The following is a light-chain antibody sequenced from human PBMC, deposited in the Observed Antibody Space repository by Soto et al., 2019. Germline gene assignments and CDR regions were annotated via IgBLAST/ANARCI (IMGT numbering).Light chain of an antibody. CDR2: SAS. CDR3: QQHNHWPS. CDR1: QNIASN. J-gene: IGKJ2*01. V-gene: IGKV3-15*01. Sequence: EIVMTQSRATLPVSPGESATLSCRASQNIASNLAWYQQKPGQAPRLLIHSASARATGIPPRFSGSGSGTEFTLTISSLQSEDFAVYYCQQHNHWPSFGQGTNLEIK.